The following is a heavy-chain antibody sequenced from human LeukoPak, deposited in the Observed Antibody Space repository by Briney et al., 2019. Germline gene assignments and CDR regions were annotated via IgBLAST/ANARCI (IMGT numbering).Heavy chain of an antibody. CDR1: GYTFTGYY. J-gene: IGHJ3*02. CDR2: INPNSGGT. D-gene: IGHD5-24*01. V-gene: IGHV1-2*06. CDR3: ARVRRDGYNWGAFDI. Sequence: GASVKVSCKASGYTFTGYYMHWVRQAPGQGLEWMGRINPNSGGTNYAQKFQGRVTMTRDTSISTAYMELSRLRSDDTAVHYCARVRRDGYNWGAFDIWGQGTMVTVSS.